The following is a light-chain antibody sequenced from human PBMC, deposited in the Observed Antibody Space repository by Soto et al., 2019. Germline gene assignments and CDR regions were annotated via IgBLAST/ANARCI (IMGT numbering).Light chain of an antibody. V-gene: IGLV2-14*01. J-gene: IGLJ1*01. Sequence: QSALTQPASVPASPGQSITISCTGTSSDVGGYNYVSWYQQHPGKAPKLIIYEVNNRPSGVSNRFSGSKSGNTASLTISGLQPEDEADYYCTSYTSRNTYFFGSGTKVTVL. CDR2: EVN. CDR3: TSYTSRNTYF. CDR1: SSDVGGYNY.